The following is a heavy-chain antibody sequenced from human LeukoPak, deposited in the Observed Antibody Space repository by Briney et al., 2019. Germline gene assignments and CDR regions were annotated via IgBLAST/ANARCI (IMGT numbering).Heavy chain of an antibody. Sequence: GGSLRLSCAASGFTFSTYALSWVRQAPGKGLEWVSAISGSGGSTYYADSVKGRFTISRDNSKNTLYLQMNSLRAEDTAVYYCAKRVDYGDYFDYWGQGTLVTVSS. CDR3: AKRVDYGDYFDY. J-gene: IGHJ4*02. CDR2: ISGSGGST. V-gene: IGHV3-23*01. CDR1: GFTFSTYA. D-gene: IGHD4-17*01.